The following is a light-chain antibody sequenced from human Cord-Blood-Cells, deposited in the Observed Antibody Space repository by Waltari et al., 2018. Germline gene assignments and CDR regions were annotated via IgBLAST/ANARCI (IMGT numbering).Light chain of an antibody. CDR1: SSDVGGYNY. CDR3: SSYTSSSTLV. J-gene: IGLJ3*02. V-gene: IGLV2-14*03. CDR2: DVS. Sequence: QSALTQPASVSGSPGQSITISCTGTSSDVGGYNYVSWYQQHPGKAPKLMIYDVSNRPSGVSNRFSGSKSGNTASLTISGLQAEDEADDYCSSYTSSSTLVFGVGTKLTVL.